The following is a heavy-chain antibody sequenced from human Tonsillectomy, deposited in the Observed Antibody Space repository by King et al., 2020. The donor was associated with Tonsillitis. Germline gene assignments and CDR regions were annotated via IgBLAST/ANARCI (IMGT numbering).Heavy chain of an antibody. CDR2: ISYDGSNK. D-gene: IGHD7-27*01. CDR3: PKDWNRANWGPSYAFYI. Sequence: VQLVESGGGVVQPGRSLRLSCTASGFTFSSYGMHWVRQAPGKGLEWVAVISYDGSNKYYADSVKGRFTISRDNYKNKLYLQMSSLRAEDTAIYYCPKDWNRANWGPSYAFYIWGQGTMVTVSS. CDR1: GFTFSSYG. J-gene: IGHJ3*02. V-gene: IGHV3-30*18.